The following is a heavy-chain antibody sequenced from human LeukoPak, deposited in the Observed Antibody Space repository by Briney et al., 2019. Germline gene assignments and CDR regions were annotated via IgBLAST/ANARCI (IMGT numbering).Heavy chain of an antibody. CDR3: ARPVRGVISIIGFDY. D-gene: IGHD3-10*01. Sequence: GGSLRLSRAASGFTVSSNYMSWVRQAPGKGLEWVSSISSSSSYIYYADSVKGRFTISRDNAKNSLYLQMNSLRAEDTAVYYCARPVRGVISIIGFDYWGQGTLVTVSS. V-gene: IGHV3-21*01. CDR1: GFTVSSNY. CDR2: ISSSSSYI. J-gene: IGHJ4*02.